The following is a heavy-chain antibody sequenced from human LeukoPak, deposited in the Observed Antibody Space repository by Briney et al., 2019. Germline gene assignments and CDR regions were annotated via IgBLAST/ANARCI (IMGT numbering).Heavy chain of an antibody. CDR1: GGSFSGYY. CDR2: INHSGST. J-gene: IGHJ4*02. Sequence: PSETLSLTCAVYGGSFSGYYWSWIRQPPGKGLEWIGEINHSGSTNYNPSLKSRVTISVDTSKNQFSLKLSSVTAADTAVYYCARGRGYGSKHLDYWGQGTLVTVSS. D-gene: IGHD4-23*01. V-gene: IGHV4-34*01. CDR3: ARGRGYGSKHLDY.